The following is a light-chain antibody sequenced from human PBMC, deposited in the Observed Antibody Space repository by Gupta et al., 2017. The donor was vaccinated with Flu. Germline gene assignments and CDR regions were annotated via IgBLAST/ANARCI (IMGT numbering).Light chain of an antibody. CDR1: TGAVTSGHY. J-gene: IGLJ3*02. CDR3: LLFYGDARPV. V-gene: IGLV7-46*01. Sequence: QAVVTQESSLTVSPGGTVTLTCDSSTGAVTSGHYPFWFQQKPGQAPRTLIYDTNRKHSWTPARFSGSLLGGKAALTLSGAQPEDEAEYYCLLFYGDARPVIGGGTELTVL. CDR2: DTN.